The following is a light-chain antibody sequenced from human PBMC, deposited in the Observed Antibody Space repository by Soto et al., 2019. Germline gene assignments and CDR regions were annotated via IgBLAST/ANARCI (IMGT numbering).Light chain of an antibody. V-gene: IGLV2-14*03. CDR3: SSYTSSISYV. Sequence: QSALTQPASVSGSPGQSITISCTGTSSDVGGYNYVSWYQSHPGEAPKLIIYDVSNRPSGVSDRFSGSKSSNTASLTISGLQAEDEADYYCSSYTSSISYVFGTGTKVTVL. J-gene: IGLJ1*01. CDR1: SSDVGGYNY. CDR2: DVS.